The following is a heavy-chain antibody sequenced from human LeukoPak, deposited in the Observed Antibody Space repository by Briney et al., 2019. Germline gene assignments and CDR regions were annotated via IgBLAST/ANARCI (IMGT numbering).Heavy chain of an antibody. J-gene: IGHJ4*02. CDR2: IYYSGST. CDR3: ARAYAYYFDY. D-gene: IGHD4-17*01. V-gene: IGHV4-31*03. CDR1: GGSISRSDHY. Sequence: SETLSLTCSVSGGSISRSDHYWTWIRQHPGKGLEWIGYIYYSGSTYYNPSLKSRVTISVDTSKNQFSLKLSSVTAADTAVYYCARAYAYYFDYWGQGTLVTVSS.